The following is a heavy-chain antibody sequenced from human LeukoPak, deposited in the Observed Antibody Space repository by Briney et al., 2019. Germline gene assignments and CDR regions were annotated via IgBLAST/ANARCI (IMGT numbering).Heavy chain of an antibody. J-gene: IGHJ4*02. Sequence: SGGSLRLSCAASGFTFSSYSMNWVRQAPGRGLEWVSSISRSSSYIYYADSVKGRFTVSRDNARASVFLQMNSLRAEDTAVYYCTRDDPRVGSTETDWGQGTLVTVSS. CDR1: GFTFSSYS. V-gene: IGHV3-21*01. CDR3: TRDDPRVGSTETD. D-gene: IGHD1-26*01. CDR2: ISRSSSYI.